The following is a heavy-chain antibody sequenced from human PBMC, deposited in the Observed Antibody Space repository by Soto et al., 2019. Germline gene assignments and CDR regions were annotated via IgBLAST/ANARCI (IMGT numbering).Heavy chain of an antibody. CDR1: GFTFSSYG. D-gene: IGHD3-3*01. CDR3: AKDYWSGYRNYYYYYMDV. CDR2: ISYDGSNK. J-gene: IGHJ6*03. V-gene: IGHV3-30*18. Sequence: GGSLRLSCAASGFTFSSYGMHWVRQAPGKGLEWVAVISYDGSNKYYADSVKGRFTISRDNSKNTLYLQMNSLRAEDTAVYYCAKDYWSGYRNYYYYYMDVWGKGTTVTVSS.